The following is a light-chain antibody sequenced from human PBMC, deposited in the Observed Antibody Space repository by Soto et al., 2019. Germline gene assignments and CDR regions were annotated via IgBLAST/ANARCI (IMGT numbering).Light chain of an antibody. V-gene: IGKV3-15*01. CDR3: QQYSTWPWT. J-gene: IGKJ1*01. CDR1: QSVGSD. CDR2: GSS. Sequence: DIVMPQSPASLSVSPGERVTLSCRASQSVGSDLAWYQQKVGQAPTLLMYGSSTRATAIPARFSGSGSGTEFTLTISSLQPEDFAVYHCQQYSTWPWTFGQGTKVDIK.